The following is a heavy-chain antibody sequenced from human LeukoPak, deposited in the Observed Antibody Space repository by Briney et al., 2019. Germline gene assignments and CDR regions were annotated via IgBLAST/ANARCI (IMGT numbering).Heavy chain of an antibody. Sequence: SETLSLTCAVYGGSFSGYYWSWIRQPPGKGLEWIGEINHSGSTNYNPSLKSRVTISVDTSKNQFSLKLSSVTAADTAVYYCARTSYYYGSRRVVLAYFDYWGQGTLVTVSS. V-gene: IGHV4-34*01. CDR2: INHSGST. CDR3: ARTSYYYGSRRVVLAYFDY. CDR1: GGSFSGYY. J-gene: IGHJ4*02. D-gene: IGHD3-10*01.